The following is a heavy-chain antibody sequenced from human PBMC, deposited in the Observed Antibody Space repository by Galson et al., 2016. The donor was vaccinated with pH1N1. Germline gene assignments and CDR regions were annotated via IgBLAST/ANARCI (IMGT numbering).Heavy chain of an antibody. J-gene: IGHJ3*01. Sequence: SLRLSCAASGFSVSSNYMNWVRQAPGRGLEWVSVNYTGGRTDYADSVKGRFTISRDSSKNTLFLQMNSLVVEDTAVYYCARERLTYPDDAFDVWGQGTLVTVSS. CDR2: NYTGGRT. CDR1: GFSVSSNY. D-gene: IGHD1-14*01. CDR3: ARERLTYPDDAFDV. V-gene: IGHV3-53*01.